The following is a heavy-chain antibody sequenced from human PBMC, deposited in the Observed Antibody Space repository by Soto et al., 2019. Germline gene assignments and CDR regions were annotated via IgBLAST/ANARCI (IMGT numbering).Heavy chain of an antibody. CDR3: AIAGYCSSTSCSDAVDI. J-gene: IGHJ3*02. V-gene: IGHV1-3*01. CDR2: INAGNGNT. CDR1: GYTFTNYA. D-gene: IGHD2-2*01. Sequence: QVQFVQSGAELKKPGASVKVSCKASGYTFTNYAMHWVRQAPGQRLEWMGWINAGNGNTKYSQKFQGRVTITRDTSARTAYVELTSLRSDDTSVYYCAIAGYCSSTSCSDAVDIWGQGTLVTVSS.